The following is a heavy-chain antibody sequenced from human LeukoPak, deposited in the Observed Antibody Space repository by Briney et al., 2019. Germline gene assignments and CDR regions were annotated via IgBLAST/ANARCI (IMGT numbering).Heavy chain of an antibody. D-gene: IGHD1-7*01. J-gene: IGHJ5*02. CDR2: IIPIFGTA. CDR3: ARSKTRDKVGLPNTNWFDP. Sequence: GASVKVSCKASGGTFSSYAISWVRQAPGQGLEWMGGIIPIFGTANYAQKFQGRVTITTDESTSTAYMELSSLRSEDTAVYYCARSKTRDKVGLPNTNWFDPWGQGTLVTVSS. CDR1: GGTFSSYA. V-gene: IGHV1-69*05.